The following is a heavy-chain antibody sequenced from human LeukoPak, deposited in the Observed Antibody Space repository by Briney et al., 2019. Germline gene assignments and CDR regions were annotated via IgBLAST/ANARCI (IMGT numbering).Heavy chain of an antibody. V-gene: IGHV3-30*03. CDR1: GFTFSSYG. Sequence: GGSLRLSCAASGFTFSSYGMHWVRQAPGKGLEWVAVISYDGSNKYYADSVKGRFTISRDNSKNTLYLQMNCLRAEDTAVYYCAGGTATVTMEFWGQGTLVTVSS. CDR2: ISYDGSNK. D-gene: IGHD4-17*01. J-gene: IGHJ4*02. CDR3: AGGTATVTMEF.